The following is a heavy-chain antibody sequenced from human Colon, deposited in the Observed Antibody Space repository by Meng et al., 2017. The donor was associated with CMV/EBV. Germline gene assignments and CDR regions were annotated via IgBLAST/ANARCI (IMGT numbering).Heavy chain of an antibody. CDR2: VFYSGNN. D-gene: IGHD3-10*01. Sequence: SEILSLTCTVSGSIRSASDYWTWIRQPPGKGLEWIGSVFYSGNNHYNPSLMSRVTISVDTTKHQFSLHLSSATAADTAKYYCARHEGDYYGPWYFDRWGPGTVVTVSS. V-gene: IGHV4-39*01. J-gene: IGHJ4*02. CDR3: ARHEGDYYGPWYFDR. CDR1: GSIRSASDY.